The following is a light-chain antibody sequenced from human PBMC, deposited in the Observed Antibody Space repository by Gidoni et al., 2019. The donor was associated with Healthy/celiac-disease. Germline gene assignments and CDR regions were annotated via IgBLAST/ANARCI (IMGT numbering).Light chain of an antibody. J-gene: IGKJ2*01. CDR2: AAS. CDR3: QQSYSTPYT. CDR1: QSISSY. V-gene: IGKV1-39*01. Sequence: VTITCRASQSISSYLNWYQQKPGKAPKLLIYAASSLQSGVPSRFSGSGSGTDFTLTISSLQPEDFATYYCQQSYSTPYTFGQGTKLEIK.